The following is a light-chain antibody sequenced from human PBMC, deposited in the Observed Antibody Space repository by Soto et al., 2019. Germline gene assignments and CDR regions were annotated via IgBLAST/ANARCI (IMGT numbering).Light chain of an antibody. Sequence: DIQMTQSPSSLSASVGDRVTITCRASQNINNYLNWYQQKPEKAPELMIYAVSNLRSGVPSRFSGSGSGTDFTLSISSLQPEDLATYYCQQTSDTLSITFGGGTKVEI. J-gene: IGKJ4*01. V-gene: IGKV1-39*01. CDR2: AVS. CDR3: QQTSDTLSIT. CDR1: QNINNY.